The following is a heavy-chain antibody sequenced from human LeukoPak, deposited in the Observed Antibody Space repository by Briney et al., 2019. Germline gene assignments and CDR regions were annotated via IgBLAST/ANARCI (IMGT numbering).Heavy chain of an antibody. J-gene: IGHJ4*02. CDR3: AREDGYSSSWYSDY. CDR1: GFTFSDYY. Sequence: GGSLRLSGAASGFTFSDYYMSWIRQAPGKGLEWVSDISSTSIYTNYADSVKGRFTISRDNAKNSLYLQMNSLRAEDTAVYYCAREDGYSSSWYSDYWGQGTLVTVSS. V-gene: IGHV3-11*05. D-gene: IGHD6-13*01. CDR2: ISSTSIYT.